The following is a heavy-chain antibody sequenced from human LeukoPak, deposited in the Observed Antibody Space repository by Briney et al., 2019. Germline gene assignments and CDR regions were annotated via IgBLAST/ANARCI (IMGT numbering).Heavy chain of an antibody. D-gene: IGHD6-13*01. CDR3: AKDGAAATTADY. J-gene: IGHJ4*02. CDR2: ISHDGSNK. CDR1: GFTFSSYG. V-gene: IGHV3-30*18. Sequence: GGSLRLSCAASGFTFSSYGMHWVRQAPGKGLEWVAVISHDGSNKYYADSVKGRFTISRDNSKNTLYLQMNSLRAEDTAVYYCAKDGAAATTADYWGQGTLVTVSS.